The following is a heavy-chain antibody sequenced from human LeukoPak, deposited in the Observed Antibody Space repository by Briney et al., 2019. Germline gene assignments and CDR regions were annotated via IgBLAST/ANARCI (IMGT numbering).Heavy chain of an antibody. J-gene: IGHJ4*02. CDR3: ARGGGYSGYDIDY. Sequence: HSGRSLRLSCAASGFTFSSYAMHWVRQAPGKGLEWVAVISYDGSNKYYADSVKGRFTISRDNSKNTLYLQMNSLRAEDTAVYYCARGGGYSGYDIDYWGQGTLVTVSS. V-gene: IGHV3-30*04. D-gene: IGHD5-12*01. CDR1: GFTFSSYA. CDR2: ISYDGSNK.